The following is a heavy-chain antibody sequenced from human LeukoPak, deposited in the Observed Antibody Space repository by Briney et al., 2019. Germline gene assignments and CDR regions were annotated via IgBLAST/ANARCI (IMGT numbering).Heavy chain of an antibody. V-gene: IGHV3-30-3*01. CDR1: GFTFSSYA. D-gene: IGHD6-13*01. J-gene: IGHJ6*02. Sequence: GRSLRLSCAASGFTFSSYAMHWVRQAPGKGLEWVAVISYDGSNKYYADSVKGRFTISRDNSKNTLYLQMNSLRAEDTAVYFCARPFPSSSLFLSYYYGMDVWGQGTTVTVSS. CDR2: ISYDGSNK. CDR3: ARPFPSSSLFLSYYYGMDV.